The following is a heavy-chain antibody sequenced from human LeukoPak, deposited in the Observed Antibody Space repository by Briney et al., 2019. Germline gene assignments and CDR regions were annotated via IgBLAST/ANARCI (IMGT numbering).Heavy chain of an antibody. V-gene: IGHV4-59*02. J-gene: IGHJ4*02. CDR2: IYYSGST. CDR3: ARDIASFFGYNSWGFFAY. CDR1: GGSVSRYY. D-gene: IGHD5-24*01. Sequence: SETLSLTCTVSGGSVSRYYWSWIRQPPGKGLEWIGYIYYSGSTNYTHSLKSRVSISVDTSKHQFSLKLSSVTAADTAVYYCARDIASFFGYNSWGFFAYWGQGTLVTVSS.